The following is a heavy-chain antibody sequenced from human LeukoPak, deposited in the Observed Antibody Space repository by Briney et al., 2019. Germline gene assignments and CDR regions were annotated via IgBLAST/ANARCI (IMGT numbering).Heavy chain of an antibody. D-gene: IGHD4-17*01. CDR1: GFTFSSYA. J-gene: IGHJ6*02. V-gene: IGHV3-23*01. CDR2: ISGSGGST. Sequence: GGSLRLSCAASGFTFSSYAMSWVRQAPGKGLEWVSAISGSGGSTYYADSVKGRLTISRDNSKNTLYLQMNSLRAEDTAVYYCAKPDDYGDYVLYYSMDVWGQGTTVTVSS. CDR3: AKPDDYGDYVLYYSMDV.